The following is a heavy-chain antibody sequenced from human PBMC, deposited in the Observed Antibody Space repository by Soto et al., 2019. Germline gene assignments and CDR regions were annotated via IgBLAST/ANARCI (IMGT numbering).Heavy chain of an antibody. D-gene: IGHD3-10*01. CDR1: GFTSSSYG. CDR3: ARYFYYGSGSYYKAYYYYYYMDV. J-gene: IGHJ6*03. CDR2: IWYDGSNK. V-gene: IGHV3-33*01. Sequence: GGSLRLSCAASGFTSSSYGMHWVRQDPGKGLEWVAVIWYDGSNKYYADSVKGRFTISRDNSKNTLYLQMNSLRAEDTAVYYCARYFYYGSGSYYKAYYYYYYMDVWGKGTTVTVSS.